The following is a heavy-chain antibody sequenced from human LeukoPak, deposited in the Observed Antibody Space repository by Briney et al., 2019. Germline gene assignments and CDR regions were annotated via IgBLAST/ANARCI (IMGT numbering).Heavy chain of an antibody. J-gene: IGHJ4*02. V-gene: IGHV3-23*01. CDR2: ISGSGGST. CDR1: GFTFSSYA. Sequence: GSLRLSCAASGFTFSSYAMSWVRQAPGKGLEWVSAISGSGGSTYYADSVKGRFTISRDNSKNTLYLQMNSLRAEDTAVYYCAKDVWGSSGSDYWGQGTLVTVSS. CDR3: AKDVWGSSGSDY. D-gene: IGHD3-22*01.